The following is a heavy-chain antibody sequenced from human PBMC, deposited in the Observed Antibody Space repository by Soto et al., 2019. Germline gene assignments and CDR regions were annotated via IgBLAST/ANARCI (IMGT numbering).Heavy chain of an antibody. CDR3: ARVASDYINSVDH. J-gene: IGHJ4*02. Sequence: EVQLLESGGGLVQPGGSLRLSCAASGFTFNAYAMTWVRQAPGKGLEWVSAIGGSDGNRYYAASVRGRFTISRDNSKDTVDLQMNSLRVEDTAVYYCARVASDYINSVDHWGQGILVRVSS. CDR2: IGGSDGNR. CDR1: GFTFNAYA. V-gene: IGHV3-23*01. D-gene: IGHD4-4*01.